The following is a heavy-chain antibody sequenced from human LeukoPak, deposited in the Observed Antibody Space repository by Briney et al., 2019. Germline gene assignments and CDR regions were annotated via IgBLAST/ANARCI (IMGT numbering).Heavy chain of an antibody. CDR1: GGTFSSYA. CDR3: ARGENSSSWYCFDY. D-gene: IGHD6-13*01. CDR2: IIPIFGTA. V-gene: IGHV1-69*13. Sequence: SVKVSCKASGGTFSSYASSWVRQAPGQGLEWMGGIIPIFGTANYAQKFQGRVTITADESTSTVYMELSSLRSEDTAVYYCARGENSSSWYCFDYWGQGTLVTVSS. J-gene: IGHJ4*02.